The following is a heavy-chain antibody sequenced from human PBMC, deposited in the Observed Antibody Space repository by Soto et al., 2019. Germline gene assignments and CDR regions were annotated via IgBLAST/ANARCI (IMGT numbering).Heavy chain of an antibody. Sequence: PGGSLRLSCAASGFTVSSNYMSWVRQAPGKGLEWVSVIYSGGSTYYADSVKGRFTISRDNSKNTLYLQMNSLRAEDTAVYYCAKHSQWLVPHFDYWGQGTLVTVSS. V-gene: IGHV3-53*01. CDR2: IYSGGST. CDR1: GFTVSSNY. J-gene: IGHJ4*02. CDR3: AKHSQWLVPHFDY. D-gene: IGHD6-19*01.